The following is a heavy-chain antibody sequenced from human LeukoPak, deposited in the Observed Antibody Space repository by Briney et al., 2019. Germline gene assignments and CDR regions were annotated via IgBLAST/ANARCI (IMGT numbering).Heavy chain of an antibody. V-gene: IGHV1-2*02. CDR1: GYTFTGYY. Sequence: ASVNVSCKASGYTFTGYYMHWVRQAPGQGLEWMGWINPNSGGTNYAQKFQGRVTITRDTSISTAYMELSRLRSDDTAVYYWARNQLLMGNNWFDPWGQGTLVTVSS. D-gene: IGHD2/OR15-2a*01. J-gene: IGHJ5*02. CDR2: INPNSGGT. CDR3: ARNQLLMGNNWFDP.